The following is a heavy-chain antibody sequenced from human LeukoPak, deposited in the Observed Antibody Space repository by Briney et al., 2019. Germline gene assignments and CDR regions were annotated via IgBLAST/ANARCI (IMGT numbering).Heavy chain of an antibody. J-gene: IGHJ4*02. V-gene: IGHV3-21*04. CDR3: ARASLTYYYDSSPDY. D-gene: IGHD3-22*01. Sequence: PGGSLRLSCAASGFTFSSYSMNWVRQAPGKGLEWVSSISSSSSYIYYADSVKGRFTISRDNAKNSLYLQMNSLRAEDTALYHCARASLTYYYDSSPDYWGQGTLVTVSS. CDR1: GFTFSSYS. CDR2: ISSSSSYI.